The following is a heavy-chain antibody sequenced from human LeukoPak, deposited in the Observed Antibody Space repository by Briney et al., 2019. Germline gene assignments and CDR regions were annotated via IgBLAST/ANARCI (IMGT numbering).Heavy chain of an antibody. V-gene: IGHV1-18*01. Sequence: GASVTVSCKSSGYTFTTYSVNWLRQAPGQRPERMVWISGYSGNTNYAQKLQGRVTMTTDTSTSTAYMELRSLRSDDTAIYYCARGYSSGRDYYFDYWGQGTLVTVSS. CDR1: GYTFTTYS. CDR3: ARGYSSGRDYYFDY. J-gene: IGHJ4*02. D-gene: IGHD6-19*01. CDR2: ISGYSGNT.